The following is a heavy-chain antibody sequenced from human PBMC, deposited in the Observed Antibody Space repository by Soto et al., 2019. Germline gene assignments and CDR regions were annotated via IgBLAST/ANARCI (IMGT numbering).Heavy chain of an antibody. J-gene: IGHJ6*02. CDR3: ARASYCTTTSCLEDV. Sequence: EAQLLESGGGLVQPGGSLRLSCAASGFSFTSYAMSWVRQPPGKGLEWVSSISGSGDVTATGDTTYYADSVKGRFTISRDNSKNTLYLQMNSLRAEDTAVYYCARASYCTTTSCLEDVWGQVTTVSVSS. CDR1: GFSFTSYA. V-gene: IGHV3-23*01. D-gene: IGHD2-2*01. CDR2: ISGSGDVTATGDTT.